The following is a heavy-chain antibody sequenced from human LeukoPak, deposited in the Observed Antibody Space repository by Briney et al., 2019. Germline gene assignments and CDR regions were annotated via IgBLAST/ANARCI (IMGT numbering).Heavy chain of an antibody. CDR1: GFTFSSYA. Sequence: GGSLRLSCAASGFTFSSYAMSWVRQAPGKGLEWVSAISGSGGSTYYADSVKGRFTISRDNSKNTLYLQMNSLRAEDTAVYYCARDDSRRNDAFDIWGQGTMVTVSS. CDR3: ARDDSRRNDAFDI. D-gene: IGHD3-22*01. V-gene: IGHV3-23*01. J-gene: IGHJ3*02. CDR2: ISGSGGST.